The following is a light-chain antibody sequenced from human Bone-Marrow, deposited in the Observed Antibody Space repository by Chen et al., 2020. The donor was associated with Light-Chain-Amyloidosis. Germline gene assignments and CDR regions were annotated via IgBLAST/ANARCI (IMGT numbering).Light chain of an antibody. CDR3: QSADSSGTYEVI. J-gene: IGLJ2*01. CDR2: RDT. Sequence: SYELTQPPSVSVSPGQTARITCSGDDLPTKYAYWYQQQPGQAPVLVIHRDTERPSGISEQFSGSSSGTTATLTISGVHAEDEADYPCQSADSSGTYEVIFGGGTKLTVL. CDR1: DLPTKY. V-gene: IGLV3-25*03.